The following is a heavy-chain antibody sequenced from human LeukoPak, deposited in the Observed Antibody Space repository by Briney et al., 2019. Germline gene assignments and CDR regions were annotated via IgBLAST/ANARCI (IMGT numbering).Heavy chain of an antibody. Sequence: PSETLSLTCAVSGYSISSGYYWGWIRQPPGKGLEWIGSIYHSGSTYYNPSLKSRVTISVDTPKNQFSLKLSSVTAADTAVYYCARDGWDYDAFDIWGQGTMVTVSS. CDR3: ARDGWDYDAFDI. CDR1: GYSISSGYY. J-gene: IGHJ3*02. CDR2: IYHSGST. D-gene: IGHD1-26*01. V-gene: IGHV4-38-2*02.